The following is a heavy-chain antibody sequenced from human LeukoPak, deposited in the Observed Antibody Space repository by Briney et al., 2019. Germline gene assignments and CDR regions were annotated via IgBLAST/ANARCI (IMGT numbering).Heavy chain of an antibody. V-gene: IGHV1-46*01. CDR1: GYTLTELS. CDR2: INSRSGGT. Sequence: ASVKVSCKVSGYTLTELSMHWVRQAPGKGLEWMGVINSRSGGTTYAQKFQGRVTMTRDTSTSTAYMELSSLRSEDTAVYYCARDVLGLDYWGQGTLVTVSS. CDR3: ARDVLGLDY. J-gene: IGHJ4*02.